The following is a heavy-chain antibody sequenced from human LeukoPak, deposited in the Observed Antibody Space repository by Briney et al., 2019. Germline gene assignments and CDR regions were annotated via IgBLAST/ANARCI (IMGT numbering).Heavy chain of an antibody. CDR3: ARYLPNYYDSSRQNAFDI. D-gene: IGHD3-22*01. Sequence: SVKVSCKASGGTFSSYAISWVRQAPGQGLEWMGGIIPIFGTANYAQKFQGRVTITTDESTSTAYMELSSLRSEDTAVYYCARYLPNYYDSSRQNAFDIWGQGTMVTVSS. V-gene: IGHV1-69*05. CDR1: GGTFSSYA. J-gene: IGHJ3*02. CDR2: IIPIFGTA.